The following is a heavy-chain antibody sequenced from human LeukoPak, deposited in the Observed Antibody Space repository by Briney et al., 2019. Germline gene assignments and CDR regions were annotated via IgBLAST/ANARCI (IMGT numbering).Heavy chain of an antibody. D-gene: IGHD3-10*01. V-gene: IGHV5-10-1*01. CDR1: GYSFTSYW. CDR2: IDPSDSYT. CDR3: ASYYGSGSYFEVNWFDP. J-gene: IGHJ5*02. Sequence: GESLKISCKGSGYSFTSYWISWVRQMPGKGLEWMGRIDPSDSYTNYSPSFQGHVTISADKSSTAYLQWSSLKASDTAMYYCASYYGSGSYFEVNWFDPWGQGTLITVSS.